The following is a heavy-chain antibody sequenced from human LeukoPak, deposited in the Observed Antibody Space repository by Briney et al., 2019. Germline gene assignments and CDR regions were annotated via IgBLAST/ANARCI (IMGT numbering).Heavy chain of an antibody. D-gene: IGHD5-12*01. CDR1: GGSISSSSW. V-gene: IGHV4-4*02. J-gene: IGHJ3*02. CDR3: ARDPTYRGYSGFDAFDI. Sequence: PSETLSLTCAVSGGSISSSSWWSWVRQPPGKGLEWIGEIYHSGSTNYNPSLKSRVTISVDKSKNQFSLKLSSVTAADTAVYYCARDPTYRGYSGFDAFDIWGQGTMVTVSS. CDR2: IYHSGST.